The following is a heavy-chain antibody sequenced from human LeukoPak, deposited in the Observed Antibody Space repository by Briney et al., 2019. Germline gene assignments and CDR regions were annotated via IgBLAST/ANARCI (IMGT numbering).Heavy chain of an antibody. D-gene: IGHD2-2*01. CDR1: GYTFTGYY. J-gene: IGHJ4*02. CDR2: INPNSGGT. CDR3: ARALYHTFDY. Sequence: EASVKVSCKASGYTFTGYYMHWVRQAPGQGLEWMGWINPNSGGTNYAQKFQGRVTMTTDTSTSTAYMELRSLRSDDTAVYYCARALYHTFDYWGQGTLVTVSS. V-gene: IGHV1-2*02.